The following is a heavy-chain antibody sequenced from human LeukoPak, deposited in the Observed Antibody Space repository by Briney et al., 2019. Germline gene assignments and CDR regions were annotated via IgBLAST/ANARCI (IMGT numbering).Heavy chain of an antibody. D-gene: IGHD3-22*01. V-gene: IGHV3-73*01. CDR1: GFTFSGSA. CDR2: IRTKSNNYAT. Sequence: PGGSLRLSCAASGFTFSGSAMHWVRQASGKGLEWVGRIRTKSNNYATTYGASVKGRFTISRDDSKNTAYLQMNSLKTEDTAVYYCANYDNSGNYYVNYWGQGTLVTVS. J-gene: IGHJ4*02. CDR3: ANYDNSGNYYVNY.